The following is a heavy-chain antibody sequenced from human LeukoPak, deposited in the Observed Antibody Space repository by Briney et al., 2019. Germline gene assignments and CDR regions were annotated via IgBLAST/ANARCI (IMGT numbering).Heavy chain of an antibody. CDR3: ARDWYCSGGSCYDCFDP. D-gene: IGHD2-15*01. Sequence: GASLKVSCKASGGTVSSYAISWVRQAPGQGLEWMGGIIPIFGTANYAQKLQGRVTMTTDTSTSTAYMELGSLRSDDTAVYYCARDWYCSGGSCYDCFDPWGQGTLVTVSS. CDR1: GGTVSSYA. CDR2: IIPIFGTA. J-gene: IGHJ5*02. V-gene: IGHV1-69*05.